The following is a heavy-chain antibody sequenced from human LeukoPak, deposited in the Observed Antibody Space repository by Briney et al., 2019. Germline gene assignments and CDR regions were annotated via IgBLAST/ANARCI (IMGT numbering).Heavy chain of an antibody. D-gene: IGHD6-13*01. CDR3: AKEAGYSSSWYYFDY. V-gene: IGHV3-30*02. CDR2: IQYDGSNK. Sequence: PGRSLRLSCAASGFTFSSYGMHWVRQAPGKGLEWVAFIQYDGSNKYYADSVKGRFTISRDNSKNTLYLQMNSLRAEDTAVYYCAKEAGYSSSWYYFDYWGQGTLVTVSS. CDR1: GFTFSSYG. J-gene: IGHJ4*02.